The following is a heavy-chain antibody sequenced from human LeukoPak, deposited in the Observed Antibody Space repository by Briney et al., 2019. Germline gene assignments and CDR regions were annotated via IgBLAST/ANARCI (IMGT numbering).Heavy chain of an antibody. V-gene: IGHV3-11*03. J-gene: IGHJ4*02. CDR2: ISGSSTYT. CDR3: ARSEMGGYTFDH. Sequence: GGSLRLSCAASGFTFSDYYMSWIRQAPGKGLEWVSYISGSSTYTNYADSVKGRFTISRDNAKNSLYLQMNSLRAEDTAVYYCARSEMGGYTFDHWGQGTLVTVSS. CDR1: GFTFSDYY. D-gene: IGHD5-24*01.